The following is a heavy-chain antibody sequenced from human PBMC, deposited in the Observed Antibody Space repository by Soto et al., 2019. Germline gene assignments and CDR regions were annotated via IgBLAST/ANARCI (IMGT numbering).Heavy chain of an antibody. V-gene: IGHV3-53*01. J-gene: IGHJ3*02. CDR2: LYAGGAT. CDR3: AGQGAYGNGGSTVALDI. D-gene: IGHD2-8*01. Sequence: EVPLVESGGGLIQPGGSLRLSCAASGFTVSANYMNWVRQAPGKGLQWVSLLYAGGATFYADSVKGRFTISRDSANNTLYLQVSTARAEDRGVCSGAGQGAYGNGGSTVALDIWGQGTVVSVSS. CDR1: GFTVSANY.